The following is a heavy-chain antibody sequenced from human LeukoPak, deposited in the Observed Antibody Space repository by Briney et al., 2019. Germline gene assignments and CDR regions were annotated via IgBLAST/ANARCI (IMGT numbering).Heavy chain of an antibody. Sequence: GGSLRHSCAASGFTVSSNYMSWVRQAPGKGLEWVSVIYSGGSTYYADSVKGRFTISRHNSKNTLYLQMNSLRAEDTAVYYCATAQRGYSYGFDYWGQGTLVTVSS. CDR1: GFTVSSNY. CDR2: IYSGGST. D-gene: IGHD5-18*01. J-gene: IGHJ4*02. V-gene: IGHV3-53*04. CDR3: ATAQRGYSYGFDY.